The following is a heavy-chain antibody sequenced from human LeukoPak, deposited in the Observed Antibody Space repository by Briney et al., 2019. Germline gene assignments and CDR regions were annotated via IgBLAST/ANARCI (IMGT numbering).Heavy chain of an antibody. CDR1: GFTFSSYA. CDR3: ARPVQGYYYYGMDV. V-gene: IGHV3-30*04. CDR2: ISYGGSNK. J-gene: IGHJ6*02. Sequence: GGSLRLSCAASGFTFSSYAMHWVRQAPGKGLEWVAVISYGGSNKYYADSVKGRFTISRDNSKNTLYLQMNSLRAEDTAVYYCARPVQGYYYYGMDVWGQGTTVTVSS.